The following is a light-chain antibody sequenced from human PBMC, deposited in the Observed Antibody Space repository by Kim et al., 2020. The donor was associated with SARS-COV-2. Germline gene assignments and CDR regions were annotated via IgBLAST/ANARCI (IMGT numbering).Light chain of an antibody. J-gene: IGLJ2*01. V-gene: IGLV6-57*03. CDR1: GGSIASSS. CDR2: END. CDR3: QSYDDNIRV. Sequence: LTIACTRCGGSIASSSVQWYQRRPGSVPTTVIYENDQRPSEVPDRFSGSITVSSNSASLIISGLKAEDEADYYCQSYDDNIRVFGGGTQLTVL.